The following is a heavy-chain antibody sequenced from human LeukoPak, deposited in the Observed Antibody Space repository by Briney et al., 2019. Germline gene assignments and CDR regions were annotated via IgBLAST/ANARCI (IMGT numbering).Heavy chain of an antibody. V-gene: IGHV4-34*01. CDR1: GGSFSGYY. CDR2: INHSGST. J-gene: IGHJ4*02. CDR3: ARRRNLFRVPYYFDY. Sequence: PSETLSLTCAVYGGSFSGYYWSWIRQPPGKGLEWIGEINHSGSTNYNPSLKSRVIISVDTSKNQFSLKLSSVTAADTAVYYCARRRNLFRVPYYFDYWGQGTLVTVSS. D-gene: IGHD3-10*01.